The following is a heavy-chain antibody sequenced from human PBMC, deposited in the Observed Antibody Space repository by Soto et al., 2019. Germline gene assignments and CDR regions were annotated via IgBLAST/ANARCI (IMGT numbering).Heavy chain of an antibody. Sequence: ASVKVSCKASGYTFTSYGISWVRQAPGQGLEWMGWISAYNGNTNYAQKLQGRVTITTDKSTSTAYMELRSLRSEDTAVYYCARDKRGSWYLPYDYWGQGTLVTVSS. CDR3: ARDKRGSWYLPYDY. CDR2: ISAYNGNT. D-gene: IGHD6-13*01. V-gene: IGHV1-18*01. J-gene: IGHJ4*02. CDR1: GYTFTSYG.